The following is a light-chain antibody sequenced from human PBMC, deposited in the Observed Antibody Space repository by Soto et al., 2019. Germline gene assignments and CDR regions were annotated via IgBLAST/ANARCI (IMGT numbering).Light chain of an antibody. V-gene: IGKV3-20*01. Sequence: EIVLTQSPSTLSLSPGERATLSCRASQSVLSSCLAWFQQKPGQAPRLLIYLASTRAAGIPDRFSGSGSGTDFTLTISRLESEDFAVYYCHQYDSSPWTFGQGTRVDI. CDR1: QSVLSSC. J-gene: IGKJ1*01. CDR3: HQYDSSPWT. CDR2: LAS.